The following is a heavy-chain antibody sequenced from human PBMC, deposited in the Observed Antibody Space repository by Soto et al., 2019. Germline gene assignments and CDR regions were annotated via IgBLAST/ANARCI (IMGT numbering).Heavy chain of an antibody. CDR2: INHSGST. CDR1: GGYISSGGYY. Sequence: PSETQSLTSPVSGGYISSGGYYWSWIRQHPGKGLEWIGYINHSGSTNYNPSLKSRVTISVDTSKNQFSLKLSSVTAADTAVYYCARSRNSSGWYRRLFDYWGQGTLVTVSS. D-gene: IGHD6-19*01. CDR3: ARSRNSSGWYRRLFDY. J-gene: IGHJ4*02. V-gene: IGHV4-31*03.